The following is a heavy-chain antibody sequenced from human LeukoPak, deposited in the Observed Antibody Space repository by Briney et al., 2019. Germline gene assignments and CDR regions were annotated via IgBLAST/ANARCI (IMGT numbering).Heavy chain of an antibody. V-gene: IGHV4-4*07. Sequence: PSETLSLTCTVSGGSISSYYWSWIRQPAGKGLEWIGRIYTSGSTNYNPSLKSRVTISVDTSKNQFSLKLSSVTAAETAVYYCARVARETIFGVVRFDPWGQGTLVTVSS. CDR1: GGSISSYY. J-gene: IGHJ5*02. CDR3: ARVARETIFGVVRFDP. D-gene: IGHD3-3*01. CDR2: IYTSGST.